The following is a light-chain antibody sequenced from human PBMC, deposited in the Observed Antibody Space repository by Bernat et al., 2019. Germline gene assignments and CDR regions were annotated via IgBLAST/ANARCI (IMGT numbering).Light chain of an antibody. CDR3: NSRDSSGRHYV. CDR2: GKN. J-gene: IGLJ1*01. CDR1: SLRSYY. V-gene: IGLV3-19*01. Sequence: SSELTQDPAVSVALGQTVRITCQGDSLRSYYASWYQQKSGQAPVLVIYGKNNRPSGIPDRFSVSSSGNTASLIITGTQAEDEADYYCNSRDSSGRHYVFGTGTKVTVL.